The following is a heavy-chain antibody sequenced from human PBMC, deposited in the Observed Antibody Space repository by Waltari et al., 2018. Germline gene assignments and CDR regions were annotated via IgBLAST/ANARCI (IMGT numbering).Heavy chain of an antibody. D-gene: IGHD1-26*01. J-gene: IGHJ5*02. Sequence: QVQLQESGPGLVKPSETLSLTCTVSGGPISSYYWSWTRQPPGKGLEWIGYIYYSGSTNYNPSLKRRVTITVDTSKNQFSLKLSSVTAADTAVYYCARALEGATNPNWFDPWGQGTLVTVSS. CDR1: GGPISSYY. CDR2: IYYSGST. CDR3: ARALEGATNPNWFDP. V-gene: IGHV4-59*01.